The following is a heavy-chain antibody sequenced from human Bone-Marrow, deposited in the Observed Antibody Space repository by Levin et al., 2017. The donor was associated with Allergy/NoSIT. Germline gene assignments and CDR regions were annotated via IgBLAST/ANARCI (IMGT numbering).Heavy chain of an antibody. CDR1: GLTFNTYA. D-gene: IGHD3-10*01. CDR3: ANEGGGDRGNEDF. CDR2: ISFDGTNK. V-gene: IGHV3-30-3*02. Sequence: PGGSLRLSCVASGLTFNTYATHWVRQAPGEGLEWLAIISFDGTNKFYADSVKGRFTVSRDTSRKTVFLQMNSLRPEDTAVYYCANEGGGDRGNEDFWGQGTLVTVS. J-gene: IGHJ4*02.